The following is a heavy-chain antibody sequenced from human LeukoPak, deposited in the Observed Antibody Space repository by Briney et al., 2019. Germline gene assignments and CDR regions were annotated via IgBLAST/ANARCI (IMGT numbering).Heavy chain of an antibody. CDR3: AILDYGGNSFDY. Sequence: GGSLRLSCAASGFTFSSYWMHWVRQAPGKGLVWVSRINSDGSSTSYADSVKGRFTISRDNAKNTLYLQMSSLRVEDTAVYYCAILDYGGNSFDYWGQGTLVTVSS. CDR2: INSDGSST. J-gene: IGHJ4*02. D-gene: IGHD4-23*01. CDR1: GFTFSSYW. V-gene: IGHV3-74*01.